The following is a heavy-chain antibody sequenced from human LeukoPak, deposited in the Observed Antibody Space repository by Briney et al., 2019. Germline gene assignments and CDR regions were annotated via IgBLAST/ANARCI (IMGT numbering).Heavy chain of an antibody. CDR2: ISSSSSYI. V-gene: IGHV3-21*01. CDR3: ASWYYYDSSGSDGAFDI. D-gene: IGHD3-22*01. CDR1: GFTFSSYS. Sequence: PGGSLRLSCAASGFTFSSYSMNWVRQAPGKGLERVSSISSSSSYIYYADSVKGRFTISRDNAKNSLYLQMNSLRAEDTAVYYCASWYYYDSSGSDGAFDIWGQGTMVTVSS. J-gene: IGHJ3*02.